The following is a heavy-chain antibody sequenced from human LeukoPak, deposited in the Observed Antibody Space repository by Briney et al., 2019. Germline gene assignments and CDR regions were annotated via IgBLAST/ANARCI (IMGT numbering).Heavy chain of an antibody. CDR1: GYTFTSYG. Sequence: GASVKVSCKASGYTFTSYGISWVRQAPGQGLEWMGWISAYNGNTNYAQKLQCRVTMTTDTFKSTAYMELRSLRSGDTAVYYCARGELYYDILTGYYHYYYGMDVWGQGTTVPVS. CDR2: ISAYNGNT. CDR3: ARGELYYDILTGYYHYYYGMDV. V-gene: IGHV1-18*01. J-gene: IGHJ6*02. D-gene: IGHD3-9*01.